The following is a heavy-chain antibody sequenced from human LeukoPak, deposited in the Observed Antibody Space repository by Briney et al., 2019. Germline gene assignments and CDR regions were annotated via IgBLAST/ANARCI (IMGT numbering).Heavy chain of an antibody. CDR2: ISTTSTYI. CDR1: GFTFSSYS. J-gene: IGHJ6*02. CDR3: ARDVHSDYDYYAMDV. Sequence: PGGSLRLSCAASGFTFSSYSVNWVRRAPGKGLEWVSSISTTSTYIYYEDSVKGRFTISRDNAKSSLYLQMNSLRAEDTAVYYCARDVHSDYDYYAMDVWGQGTTVTVSS. V-gene: IGHV3-21*01. D-gene: IGHD4-11*01.